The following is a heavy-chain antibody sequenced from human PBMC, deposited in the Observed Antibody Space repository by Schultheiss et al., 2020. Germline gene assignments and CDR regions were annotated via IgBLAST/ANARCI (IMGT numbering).Heavy chain of an antibody. Sequence: GGSLRLSCAASGFTFSSYSMNWVRQAPGKGLEWVSSISSSSSYIYYADSVKGRFTISRDNAKNSLYLQMNSLRAEDTAVYYCAREAEDNCGGDCYSNDYWGQGTLVTVSS. CDR1: GFTFSSYS. D-gene: IGHD2-21*02. CDR2: ISSSSSYI. V-gene: IGHV3-21*01. J-gene: IGHJ4*02. CDR3: AREAEDNCGGDCYSNDY.